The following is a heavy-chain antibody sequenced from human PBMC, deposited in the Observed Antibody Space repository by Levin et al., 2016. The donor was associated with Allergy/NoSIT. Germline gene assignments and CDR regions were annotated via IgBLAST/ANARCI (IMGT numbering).Heavy chain of an antibody. J-gene: IGHJ6*02. CDR2: ISSSSSYT. D-gene: IGHD3-3*01. V-gene: IGHV3-11*03. CDR3: ARPLHVDLWGMDV. Sequence: WIRQPPGKGLEWVSYISSSSSYTNYADSVKGRFTISRDNAKNSLYLQMNSLRAEDTAVYYCARPLHVDLWGMDVWGQGTTVTVSS.